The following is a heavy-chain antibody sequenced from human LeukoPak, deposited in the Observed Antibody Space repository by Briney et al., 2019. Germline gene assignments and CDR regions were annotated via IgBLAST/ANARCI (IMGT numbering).Heavy chain of an antibody. V-gene: IGHV4-30-2*01. CDR3: ARGPGSDLDY. J-gene: IGHJ4*02. CDR2: IYHSGST. Sequence: SETLSLTCTVSGGSISSGGYYWSWIRQPPGKGLEWIGYIYHSGSTYYNPSLKSRVTISVDRSKNQFSLRLSSVTAADTAVYYCARGPGSDLDYWGQGTLVTVSS. CDR1: GGSISSGGYY. D-gene: IGHD1-26*01.